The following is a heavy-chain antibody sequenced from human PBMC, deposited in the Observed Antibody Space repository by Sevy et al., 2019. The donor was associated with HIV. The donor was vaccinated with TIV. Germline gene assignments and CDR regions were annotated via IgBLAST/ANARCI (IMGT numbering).Heavy chain of an antibody. Sequence: GGSLRLSCAASGFTFSTYWMTWVRQAPGKGLEWVANIKQDGSEKNYLDSVRGRFTISRDNAKNSLYLQMNSLRAEDTAVYHCQASIRWFPGDWGQGTLVTVSS. CDR1: GFTFSTYW. V-gene: IGHV3-7*03. J-gene: IGHJ4*02. D-gene: IGHD6-19*01. CDR2: IKQDGSEK. CDR3: QASIRWFPGD.